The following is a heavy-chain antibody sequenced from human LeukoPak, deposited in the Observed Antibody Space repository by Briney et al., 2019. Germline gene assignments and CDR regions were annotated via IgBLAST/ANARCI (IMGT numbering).Heavy chain of an antibody. D-gene: IGHD2-21*02. J-gene: IGHJ4*02. CDR3: ARDRNCGGDCYADY. CDR1: GFTFSSYS. V-gene: IGHV3-21*01. Sequence: GGSLILSCAASGFTFSSYSMNWVRQAPGKGLEWVSSISSSSSYIYYADSVKGRFTISRDNAKNSLYLQMNSLRAEDTAVYYCARDRNCGGDCYADYWGQGTLVTVSS. CDR2: ISSSSSYI.